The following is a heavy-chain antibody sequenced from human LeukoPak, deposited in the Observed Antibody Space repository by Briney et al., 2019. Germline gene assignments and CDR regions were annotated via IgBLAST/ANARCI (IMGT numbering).Heavy chain of an antibody. D-gene: IGHD3-16*01. V-gene: IGHV4-59*08. CDR2: IYNSGST. J-gene: IGHJ3*01. CDR1: GGSISSHY. Sequence: PSETLSLTCTVSGGSISSHYWSWIRQPPGKGLEWIGYIYNSGSTNYNPSLKSRVTISLDTSKNQFSLHLTSVNAADTAVYFCARDDYGVFDAFDVWGQGTVVTVSS. CDR3: ARDDYGVFDAFDV.